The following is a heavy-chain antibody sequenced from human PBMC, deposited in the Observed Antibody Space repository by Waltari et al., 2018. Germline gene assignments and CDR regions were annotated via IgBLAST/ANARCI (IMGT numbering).Heavy chain of an antibody. D-gene: IGHD6-19*01. J-gene: IGHJ4*02. CDR1: GFAVTRNY. CDR3: AGGDLDVSGWYNY. Sequence: EVQLVESGGGLIQAGDSLRLSCAASGFAVTRNYMTWARQAPGKGLEWVAIIYSSGDTFYADSVRGRFSISSDSSKNMLFLQMHSLRGEDTAVYYCAGGDLDVSGWYNYWGQGTLVTVSS. V-gene: IGHV3-53*01. CDR2: IYSSGDT.